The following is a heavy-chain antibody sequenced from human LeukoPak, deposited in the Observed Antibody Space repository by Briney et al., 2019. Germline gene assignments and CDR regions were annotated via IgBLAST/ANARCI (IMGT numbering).Heavy chain of an antibody. V-gene: IGHV4-59*08. CDR3: ARLQIAVAAHYFDY. D-gene: IGHD6-19*01. CDR1: GGSISSYY. CDR2: IYYSGST. J-gene: IGHJ4*02. Sequence: PSETLSLTCTVSGGSISSYYWSWIRQPPGKGLEWIGYIYYSGSTNYNPSLKSRVTISVDTSKNQFSLKLSSVTAADTAVYYCARLQIAVAAHYFDYWGQGTLVTVSS.